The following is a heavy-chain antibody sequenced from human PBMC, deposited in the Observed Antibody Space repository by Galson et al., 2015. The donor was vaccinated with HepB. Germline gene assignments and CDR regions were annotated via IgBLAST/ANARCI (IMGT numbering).Heavy chain of an antibody. D-gene: IGHD3-3*01. Sequence: SVKVSCKASGYTFTSYGISWVRQAPGQGLEWMGWISAYNGNTNYAQKLQGRVTITTDTSTSTAYMELRSLRSDDTAVYYCARGPTYYDFWSGYTPIDYWGQGTLVTVSS. CDR3: ARGPTYYDFWSGYTPIDY. CDR1: GYTFTSYG. J-gene: IGHJ4*02. CDR2: ISAYNGNT. V-gene: IGHV1-18*04.